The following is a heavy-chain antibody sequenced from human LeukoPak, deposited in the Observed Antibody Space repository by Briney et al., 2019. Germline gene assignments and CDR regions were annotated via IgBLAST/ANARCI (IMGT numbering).Heavy chain of an antibody. CDR1: GASASTNY. J-gene: IGHJ4*02. CDR3: AKDRIWAH. CDR2: VYYSVNT. D-gene: IGHD7-27*01. V-gene: IGHV4-59*02. Sequence: SETLSLTCTVSGASASTNYWSWIRQSPGKGLEWIGYVYYSVNTNYNPSLKSRVTISADTSKNQFSLKLTSVTAADTAVYYCAKDRIWAHWGQGTLVTVSS.